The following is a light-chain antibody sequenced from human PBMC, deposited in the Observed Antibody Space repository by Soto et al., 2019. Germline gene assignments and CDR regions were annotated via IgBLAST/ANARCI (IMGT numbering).Light chain of an antibody. V-gene: IGKV3-20*01. CDR3: LQDYTYPHT. CDR1: QSVSSSY. CDR2: GAS. J-gene: IGKJ3*01. Sequence: EIVLTQSPGTLSLSPGERATLSCRASQSVSSSYLAWYQQKPGQAPRLLIYGASSRATGIPDRFSGSGSGTDFTLTISSLQPEDFATYFCLQDYTYPHTFGPGTKVDIK.